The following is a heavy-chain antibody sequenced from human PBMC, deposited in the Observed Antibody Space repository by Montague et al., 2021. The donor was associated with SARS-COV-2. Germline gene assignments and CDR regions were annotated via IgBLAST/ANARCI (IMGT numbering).Heavy chain of an antibody. Sequence: TLSLTCTVSGGSISSGCYYWSWIRQHPGKGLEWIGYIYYSGSTYYNPSLKSRVTISVDTSKNQFSLKLSSVTAADTAVYYCARARITMIVVVNAFDIWGQGTMVTVSS. CDR1: GGSISSGCYY. V-gene: IGHV4-31*03. CDR2: IYYSGST. CDR3: ARARITMIVVVNAFDI. D-gene: IGHD3-22*01. J-gene: IGHJ3*02.